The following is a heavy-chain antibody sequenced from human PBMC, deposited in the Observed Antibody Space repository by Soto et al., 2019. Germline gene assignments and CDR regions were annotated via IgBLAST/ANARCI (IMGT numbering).Heavy chain of an antibody. Sequence: GGSLRLSCAASGFTFDDYAMHWVRQAPGKGLEWVSSISWNSGSIGYVDSVKGRFTISRDNAKNSLYLQMNSLRAEDTALYYCAKDNNWGLYYYYYMDVWGKGTTVTVSS. CDR3: AKDNNWGLYYYYYMDV. CDR2: ISWNSGSI. V-gene: IGHV3-9*01. J-gene: IGHJ6*03. CDR1: GFTFDDYA. D-gene: IGHD7-27*01.